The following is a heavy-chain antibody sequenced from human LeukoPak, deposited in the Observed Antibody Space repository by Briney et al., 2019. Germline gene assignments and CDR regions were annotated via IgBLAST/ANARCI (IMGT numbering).Heavy chain of an antibody. Sequence: ASVKVSCKASGYTFTSYGISWVRQAPGQGLEWMGWISAYNGNTNYAQKLQGRVTMTTDTSTSTAYMELRSLRSDDTAAYYCARDVTIAAAGGAYDYWGQGTLVTVSS. CDR2: ISAYNGNT. CDR3: ARDVTIAAAGGAYDY. J-gene: IGHJ4*02. V-gene: IGHV1-18*01. D-gene: IGHD6-13*01. CDR1: GYTFTSYG.